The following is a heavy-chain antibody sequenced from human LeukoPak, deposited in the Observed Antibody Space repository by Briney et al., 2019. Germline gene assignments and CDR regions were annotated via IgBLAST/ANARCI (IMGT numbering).Heavy chain of an antibody. J-gene: IGHJ4*02. Sequence: GGSLRLSCAASGFTFSNYAMSWVRQAPGKGLDWVSVISGSGGSTYYADSVKGRFSISRDNSKNTLNLQMNSLSAEDTAVYYCARTNYDFWSGYSKADFDYWGQGILVTVSS. CDR3: ARTNYDFWSGYSKADFDY. D-gene: IGHD3-3*01. V-gene: IGHV3-23*01. CDR1: GFTFSNYA. CDR2: ISGSGGST.